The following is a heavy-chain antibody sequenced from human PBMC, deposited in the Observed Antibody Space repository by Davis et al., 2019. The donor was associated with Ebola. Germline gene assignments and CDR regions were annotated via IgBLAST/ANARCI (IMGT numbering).Heavy chain of an antibody. D-gene: IGHD3-9*01. Sequence: GGSLRLSCAASGFTFSSYSMNWVRQAPGKGLEWVSYISSSSSTIYYADSVKGRFTISRDNAKNSLYLQMNSLRDEDTAVYYCARAVKRFNYDILTGYSTSQYGMDVWGQGTTVTVSS. CDR2: ISSSSSTI. J-gene: IGHJ6*02. CDR3: ARAVKRFNYDILTGYSTSQYGMDV. V-gene: IGHV3-48*02. CDR1: GFTFSSYS.